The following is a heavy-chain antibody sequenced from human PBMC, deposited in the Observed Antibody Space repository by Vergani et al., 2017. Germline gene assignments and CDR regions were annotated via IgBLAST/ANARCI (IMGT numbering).Heavy chain of an antibody. Sequence: EVQLVQSGAEVKKPGESLKISCKGSGYSFTSYWIGWVRQMPGKGLEWMGFIYPGDSNTRYSPSFQGQVTISADKSISTAYLQWSSLKASDTAMYYCPRHRSWSLGGRDAFDIWGQGTMVTVSS. V-gene: IGHV5-51*01. CDR2: IYPGDSNT. CDR1: GYSFTSYW. CDR3: PRHRSWSLGGRDAFDI. D-gene: IGHD3-16*02. J-gene: IGHJ3*02.